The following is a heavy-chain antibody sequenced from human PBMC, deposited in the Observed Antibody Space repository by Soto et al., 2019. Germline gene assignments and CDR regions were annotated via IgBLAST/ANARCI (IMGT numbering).Heavy chain of an antibody. D-gene: IGHD5-12*01. J-gene: IGHJ6*02. V-gene: IGHV1-69*13. Sequence: SVKVSCKASGGTFSNYVITWVRQAPGQGLEWMGGIIPIFGTANYAQKFQGRVTITADESTSTAYMELSSLRSEDTAMYYCAKYSGYDYLGMDVWGQGTTVTVSS. CDR3: AKYSGYDYLGMDV. CDR2: IIPIFGTA. CDR1: GGTFSNYV.